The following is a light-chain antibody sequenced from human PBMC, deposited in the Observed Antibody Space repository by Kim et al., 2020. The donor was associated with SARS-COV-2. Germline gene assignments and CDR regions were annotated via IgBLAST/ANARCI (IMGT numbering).Light chain of an antibody. CDR2: GAS. V-gene: IGKV3-20*01. CDR1: QHVSSNY. Sequence: VERGVPACSASQHVSSNYLAWYQQKLGKAPKLLIYGASSRATGIPDRFSGSGSGTDFTLTISRLEPEDFAVYYCQQYGKSPITFGQGTRLEIK. J-gene: IGKJ5*01. CDR3: QQYGKSPIT.